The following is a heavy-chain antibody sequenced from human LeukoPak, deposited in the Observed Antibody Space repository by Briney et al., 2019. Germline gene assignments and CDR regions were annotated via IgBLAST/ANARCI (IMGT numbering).Heavy chain of an antibody. CDR1: DDSITMYY. J-gene: IGHJ6*03. V-gene: IGHV4-4*07. CDR3: ARETSQKGAHYMDV. Sequence: SETLSLTCTVSDDSITMYYWSWIRQPAGKGLEWIGRIYTSGSTNYNPSLKSRVTISVDTSKNQFSLKLSSVTAADTAVYYCARETSQKGAHYMDVWGKGTTVTISS. D-gene: IGHD3-16*01. CDR2: IYTSGST.